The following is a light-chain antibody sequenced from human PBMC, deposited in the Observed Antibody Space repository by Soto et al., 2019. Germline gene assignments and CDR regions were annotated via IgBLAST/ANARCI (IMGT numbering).Light chain of an antibody. V-gene: IGLV2-14*01. CDR2: DVS. J-gene: IGLJ1*01. CDR1: TSDVGGYNY. CDR3: SSYTSSSTYV. Sequence: QSELTQPASVSGSPGQSITISCTGSTSDVGGYNYVSWYQQHPGKAPNLMIYDVSNRPSGVSNRFSGSKSGSTASLTISGLQAEDEADYYCSSYTSSSTYVFGTGTKVTV.